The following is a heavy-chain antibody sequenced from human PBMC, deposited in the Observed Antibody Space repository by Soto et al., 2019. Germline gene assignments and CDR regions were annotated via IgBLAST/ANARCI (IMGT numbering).Heavy chain of an antibody. CDR2: IYSSGST. Sequence: DVQLVESGGGLVQPGGSLRLSCAASRFTVRSNYMSWVRQAPGKGLEWVSLIYSSGSTFYADSVKGRFTISRDNSKNTLYLQMNSLRAEDTAVYYCARAAPPGIVLMDWGQGTLVTVSS. D-gene: IGHD2-8*01. CDR3: ARAAPPGIVLMD. V-gene: IGHV3-66*01. J-gene: IGHJ4*02. CDR1: RFTVRSNY.